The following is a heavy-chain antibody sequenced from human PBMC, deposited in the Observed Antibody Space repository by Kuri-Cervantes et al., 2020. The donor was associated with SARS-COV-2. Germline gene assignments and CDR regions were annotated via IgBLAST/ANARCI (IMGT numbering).Heavy chain of an antibody. Sequence: ASVKVSCKVSGYTLTELSMHWVRQAPGKGLEWMGGFDPEDGETIYAQKFQGRVTMTEDTSTDTAYMELSSLRSEDTAVYYCATTTVLGPTRRSWVDPWGQGTLVTVSS. CDR1: GYTLTELS. J-gene: IGHJ5*02. CDR2: FDPEDGET. D-gene: IGHD6-6*01. CDR3: ATTTVLGPTRRSWVDP. V-gene: IGHV1-24*01.